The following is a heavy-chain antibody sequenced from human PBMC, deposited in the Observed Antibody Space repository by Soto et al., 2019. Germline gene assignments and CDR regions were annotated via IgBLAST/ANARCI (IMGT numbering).Heavy chain of an antibody. V-gene: IGHV2-5*01. D-gene: IGHD1-1*01. Sequence: QITVKESGPPLVPPTQTLTLTCTFSGFSFSTSGAGVGWIRQPPGKALEWLALIFWNDDKRYTPSLNNRLTITKDTSKNQVVLTMSNLDPVDTATYFCAHRRGASTTGGAFDIWGLGTKVTVSS. CDR3: AHRRGASTTGGAFDI. CDR1: GFSFSTSGAG. CDR2: IFWNDDK. J-gene: IGHJ3*02.